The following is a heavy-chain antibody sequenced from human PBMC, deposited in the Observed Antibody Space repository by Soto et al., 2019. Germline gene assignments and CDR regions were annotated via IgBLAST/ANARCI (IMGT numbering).Heavy chain of an antibody. CDR3: TRGTLYYYDSSGYYFDY. Sequence: GSLKPSSAAAGVTFGGSAVSWFRQAPGKGLDGVGFIISKAYGGTTEYAASVKGRFTISRDDSESIAYLQMNSLKTEDTAVYYCTRGTLYYYDSSGYYFDYWGQGTLVTVSS. J-gene: IGHJ4*02. CDR1: GVTFGGSA. D-gene: IGHD3-22*01. V-gene: IGHV3-49*03. CDR2: IISKAYGGTT.